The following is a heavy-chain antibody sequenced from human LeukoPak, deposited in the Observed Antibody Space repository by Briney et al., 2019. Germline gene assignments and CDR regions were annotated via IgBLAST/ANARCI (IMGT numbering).Heavy chain of an antibody. CDR3: ARDGIGSGWYYFDY. J-gene: IGHJ4*02. D-gene: IGHD6-19*01. Sequence: AETLSLTCTFSGVSSSSYYWCLIRHPPGKGLEWIGYIYYSGRTNYNPSLKSRVTISVDTSKNQFSLNMNSVTAAEKAVYYCARDGIGSGWYYFDYWGQGTLVTVSS. CDR2: IYYSGRT. V-gene: IGHV4-59*01. CDR1: GVSSSSYY.